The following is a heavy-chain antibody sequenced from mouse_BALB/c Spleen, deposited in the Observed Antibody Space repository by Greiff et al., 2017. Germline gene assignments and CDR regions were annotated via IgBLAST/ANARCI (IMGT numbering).Heavy chain of an antibody. J-gene: IGHJ4*01. CDR3: ARQKNYRSFYAMDY. CDR1: GFTFSSYG. Sequence: VQLQESGGDLVKPGGSLKLSCAASGFTFSSYGMSWVRQTPDKRLEWVATISSGGSYTYYPDSVKGRFTISRDNAKNTLYLQMSSLKSEDTAMYYCARQKNYRSFYAMDYWGQGTSVTVSS. V-gene: IGHV5-6*01. CDR2: ISSGGSYT. D-gene: IGHD2-14*01.